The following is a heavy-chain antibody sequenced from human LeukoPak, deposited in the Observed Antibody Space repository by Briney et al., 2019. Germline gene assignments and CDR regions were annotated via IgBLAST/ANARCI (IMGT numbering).Heavy chain of an antibody. V-gene: IGHV1-18*01. CDR2: ISAYNGNT. J-gene: IGHJ4*02. Sequence: ASVKVSCKASGYTFTSYGISWVRQAPGQGLESMGWISAYNGNTNYAQKLQGRVTMTTDTSTSTAYMELRSLRSDDTAVYYCAREWLATGTVDYWGQGTLVTVSS. D-gene: IGHD6-19*01. CDR3: AREWLATGTVDY. CDR1: GYTFTSYG.